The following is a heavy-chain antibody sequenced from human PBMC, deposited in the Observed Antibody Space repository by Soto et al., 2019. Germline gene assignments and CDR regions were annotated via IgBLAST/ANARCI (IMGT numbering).Heavy chain of an antibody. Sequence: SETLSLTCTVSGGSISSSSYYWGWIRQPPGKGLEWIGSIYYSGSTYYNPSLKSRVTISVDTSKNQFSLKLSSVTAADTAVYYCARNPAVYDYYDSSGENSDYWGQGTLVTVSS. J-gene: IGHJ4*02. CDR3: ARNPAVYDYYDSSGENSDY. CDR2: IYYSGST. V-gene: IGHV4-39*01. D-gene: IGHD3-22*01. CDR1: GGSISSSSYY.